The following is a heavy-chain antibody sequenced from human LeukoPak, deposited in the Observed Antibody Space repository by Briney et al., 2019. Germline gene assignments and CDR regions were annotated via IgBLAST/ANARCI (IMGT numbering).Heavy chain of an antibody. CDR1: GGSISSYY. J-gene: IGHJ4*02. Sequence: PSETLSLTCTVSGGSISSYYWSWIRQPPGKGLEWIGYIYYSGSTNYNPSLKSRVTISVDTSKNQFSLKLSSVTAADTAVYYCARRGGGRVGSGSYWYFDYWGQETRVTVSP. CDR2: IYYSGST. V-gene: IGHV4-59*08. CDR3: ARRGGGRVGSGSYWYFDY. D-gene: IGHD3-10*01.